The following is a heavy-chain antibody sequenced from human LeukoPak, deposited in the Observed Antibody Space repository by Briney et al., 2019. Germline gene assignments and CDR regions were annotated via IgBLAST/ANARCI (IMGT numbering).Heavy chain of an antibody. CDR1: GYTFTSYC. D-gene: IGHD6-13*01. CDR3: ARPRNPYSSSWPSFDY. V-gene: IGHV1-46*01. J-gene: IGHJ4*02. CDR2: INSSSGST. Sequence: ASVKVSCKASGYTFTSYCMHWVRQAPGQGLEWMGIINSSSGSTSYAQKFQGRVTMTRDTSTSTVYMELSSLTFEDTAIYYCARPRNPYSSSWPSFDYWGQGTLVTVSS.